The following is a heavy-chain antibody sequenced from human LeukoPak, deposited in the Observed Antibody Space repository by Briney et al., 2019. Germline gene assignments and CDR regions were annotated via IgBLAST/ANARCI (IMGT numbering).Heavy chain of an antibody. D-gene: IGHD6-19*01. CDR3: ARDRSSGWLHAFDI. J-gene: IGHJ3*02. CDR2: ISSSSSYI. Sequence: GGSLRLSCAASGFTFSSYSMNWVRQAPGKGLEWVSSISSSSSYIYYADSVKGRFTISRDNAKNSLYLQMNSLRAEDTAVFYCARDRSSGWLHAFDIWGQGTMVTVSS. CDR1: GFTFSSYS. V-gene: IGHV3-21*01.